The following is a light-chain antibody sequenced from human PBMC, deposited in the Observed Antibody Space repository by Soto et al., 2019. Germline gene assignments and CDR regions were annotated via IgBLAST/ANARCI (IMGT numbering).Light chain of an antibody. Sequence: DIQMTQSPSTLSASVGDRVIITCRASQSISSWLAWYQQKPGKAPKLLIYDASSLESGVPSRFSGRGSGTDFALTITSLQAEDFATYYCQQLRMYPSTFGGGTKVDIK. V-gene: IGKV1-5*01. CDR2: DAS. CDR3: QQLRMYPST. CDR1: QSISSW. J-gene: IGKJ4*01.